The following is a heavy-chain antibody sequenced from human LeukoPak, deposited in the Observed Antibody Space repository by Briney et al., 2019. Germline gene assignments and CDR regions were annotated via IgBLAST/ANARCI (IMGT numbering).Heavy chain of an antibody. J-gene: IGHJ5*02. V-gene: IGHV3-23*01. CDR2: ISGSGGST. CDR1: GFTFSSYA. Sequence: PGGSLRLSCAASGFTFSSYAMSWVRQAPGKGLEWVSAISGSGGSTYYADSAKGRFTISRDNSKNTLYLQMNSLRAEDTAVYYWAKESPNNIVVVTAIPWFDPWGQGTLVTVSS. D-gene: IGHD2-21*02. CDR3: AKESPNNIVVVTAIPWFDP.